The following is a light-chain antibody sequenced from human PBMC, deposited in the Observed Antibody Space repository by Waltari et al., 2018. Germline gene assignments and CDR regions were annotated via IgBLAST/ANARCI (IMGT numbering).Light chain of an antibody. CDR3: AACDDSLGGAV. CDR1: SSNIALSS. V-gene: IGLV1-47*01. J-gene: IGLJ3*02. Sequence: QSVLTQPPSASGTPGQRVTISCSGSSSNIALSSVYWYQQLPGTAPKLLINRNDHRPSGVPDLFSGAKSGTSASLAIGGLRSEDEADYYCAACDDSLGGAVFGGGTKVTVL. CDR2: RND.